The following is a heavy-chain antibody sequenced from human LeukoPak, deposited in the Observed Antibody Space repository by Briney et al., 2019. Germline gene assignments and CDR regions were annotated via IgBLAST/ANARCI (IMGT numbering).Heavy chain of an antibody. CDR3: ARTDGDSYGFDYYYYYYMDV. Sequence: ASVKVSCKASGYTFTSYDINWVRQATGQGLEWMGWMNPNSGNTGYAQKFQGRVTMTRNTSISTAYMELRSLRSDDTAVYYCARTDGDSYGFDYYYYYYMDVWGKGTTVTVSS. J-gene: IGHJ6*03. D-gene: IGHD5-18*01. CDR2: MNPNSGNT. CDR1: GYTFTSYD. V-gene: IGHV1-8*01.